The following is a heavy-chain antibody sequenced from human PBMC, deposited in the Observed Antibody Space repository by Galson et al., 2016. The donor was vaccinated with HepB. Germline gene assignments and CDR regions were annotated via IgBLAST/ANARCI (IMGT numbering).Heavy chain of an antibody. V-gene: IGHV1-46*01. CDR2: INPSGGST. J-gene: IGHJ4*02. CDR1: GYNFTSYY. CDR3: ARGTGTGGYFDY. D-gene: IGHD3/OR15-3a*01. Sequence: SVKVSCTASGYNFTSYYMHWVRQAPGQGLEWMGIINPSGGSTSYAQKFQGRVTVTRDTSTSTVYMELSSLRSEDTAVYYCARGTGTGGYFDYWGQGTLVTVSS.